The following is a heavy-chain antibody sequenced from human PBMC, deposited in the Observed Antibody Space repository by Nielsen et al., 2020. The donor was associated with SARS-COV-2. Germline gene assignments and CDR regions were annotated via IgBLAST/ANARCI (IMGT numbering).Heavy chain of an antibody. CDR3: KSEGN. V-gene: IGHV3-7*03. CDR2: IRPDGTGA. CDR1: GFTFSASW. J-gene: IGHJ4*02. Sequence: GESLKISCAASGFTFSASWMAWVRQAPGKGLEWLSNIRPDGTGANYVDSVKGRFTISRDNAKNLLYLQMGSLRADDTAVYFCKSEGNRGQGTLVTVSS.